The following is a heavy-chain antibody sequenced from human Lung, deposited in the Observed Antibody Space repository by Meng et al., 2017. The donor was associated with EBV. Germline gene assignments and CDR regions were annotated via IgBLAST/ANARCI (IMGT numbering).Heavy chain of an antibody. J-gene: IGHJ4*02. D-gene: IGHD2-21*01. CDR3: ASDCGGDCYSLIDY. CDR2: IYYSGST. Sequence: QVQRQESGPGLVKPSETLSLPCSVSGDSVSSSTYYWSWIRQPPGKGLEWIGYIYYSGSTIYNPSLQSRVTISLDTSRNHFSLSLSAVSAADTAVYYCASDCGGDCYSLIDYWGRGTLVTVSS. CDR1: GDSVSSSTYY. V-gene: IGHV4-61*03.